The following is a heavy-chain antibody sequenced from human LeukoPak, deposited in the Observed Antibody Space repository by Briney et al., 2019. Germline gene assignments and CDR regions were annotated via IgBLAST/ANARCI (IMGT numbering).Heavy chain of an antibody. J-gene: IGHJ3*02. CDR3: ARLRVTMVRGGGDAFDI. CDR1: GFTFSNYW. V-gene: IGHV3-30*03. Sequence: GESLRLSCAASGFTFSNYWMNWVRQAPGKGLEWVAVISYDGSNIYYADSVKGRFTISRDNSKNTLYLQMNSLRAEDTAVYYCARLRVTMVRGGGDAFDIWGQGTMVTVSS. D-gene: IGHD3-10*01. CDR2: ISYDGSNI.